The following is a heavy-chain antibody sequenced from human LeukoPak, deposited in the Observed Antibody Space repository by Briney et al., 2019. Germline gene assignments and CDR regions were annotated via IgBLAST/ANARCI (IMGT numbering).Heavy chain of an antibody. CDR2: IYYSGST. CDR3: AGGRTRAFDI. CDR1: GGPISSYY. J-gene: IGHJ3*02. D-gene: IGHD3-16*01. Sequence: SETLSLTCTVSGGPISSYYWGWIRQPPGKGLEWIGYIYYSGSTNYNPSLRSRVTISVDTSKNQFSLKLSSVTAADTAVYYCAGGRTRAFDIWGQGTMVTVSS. V-gene: IGHV4-59*01.